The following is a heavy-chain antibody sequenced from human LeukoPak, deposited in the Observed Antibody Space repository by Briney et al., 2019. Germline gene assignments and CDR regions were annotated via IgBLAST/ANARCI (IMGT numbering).Heavy chain of an antibody. D-gene: IGHD3-10*01. J-gene: IGHJ4*02. V-gene: IGHV4-39*07. Sequence: PSETLSLTCTVSGGSISSSSYYWGWIRQPPGKGLEWIGSIYYSRSTYYNPSLKSRVTISVDTSKNQFSLKLSSVTAADTAVYYCASQSTMVRGVPGYYFDYWGQGTLVTVSS. CDR2: IYYSRST. CDR3: ASQSTMVRGVPGYYFDY. CDR1: GGSISSSSYY.